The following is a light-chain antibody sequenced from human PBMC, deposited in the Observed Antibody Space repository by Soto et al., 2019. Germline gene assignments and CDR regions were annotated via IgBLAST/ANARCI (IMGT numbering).Light chain of an antibody. CDR2: EVS. CDR1: SSNIGSDYD. V-gene: IGLV1-40*01. CDR3: SSYTTGSTLYV. Sequence: QSVLTQPPSVSGAPGQRVTISCTGNSSNIGSDYDVHWYQQIPGTAPQLLIFEVSNRPSGVSNRFSGSKSGNTASLTIAGLQAEDEADYHCSSYTTGSTLYVFGGGTKVTVL. J-gene: IGLJ1*01.